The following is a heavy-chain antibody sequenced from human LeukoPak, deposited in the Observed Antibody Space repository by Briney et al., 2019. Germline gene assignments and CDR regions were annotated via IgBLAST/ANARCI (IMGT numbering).Heavy chain of an antibody. J-gene: IGHJ4*02. CDR1: GGSISSSSYY. Sequence: TSETLSLTCTVSGGSISSSSYYWGWIRQPPGKGLEWIGSIYYSGSTYYNPSLKSRVTLSVDTSKNQFSLKLSSVTAADTAVYYCARNYGSGSSKYDYWGQGTLVTVSP. V-gene: IGHV4-39*07. CDR2: IYYSGST. CDR3: ARNYGSGSSKYDY. D-gene: IGHD3-10*01.